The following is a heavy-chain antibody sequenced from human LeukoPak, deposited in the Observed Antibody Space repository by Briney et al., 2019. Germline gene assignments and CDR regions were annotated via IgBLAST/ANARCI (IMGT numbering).Heavy chain of an antibody. CDR1: GGSFSGYY. Sequence: SETLSLTCAVYGGSFSGYYWSWIRQPPGKGLEWIGEINHSGSTNYNPSLKSRVTISVDTSKNQFSLKLSSVTAADTAVYYCARLPRLVATPSVGRRYYYYMDVWGKGTTVTISS. CDR2: INHSGST. J-gene: IGHJ6*03. V-gene: IGHV4-34*01. CDR3: ARLPRLVATPSVGRRYYYYMDV. D-gene: IGHD5-12*01.